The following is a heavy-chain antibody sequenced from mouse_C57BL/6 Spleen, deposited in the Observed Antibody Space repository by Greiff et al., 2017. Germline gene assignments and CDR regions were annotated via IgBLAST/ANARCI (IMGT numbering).Heavy chain of an antibody. D-gene: IGHD2-4*01. Sequence: QVQLQQSGPELVKPGASVKISCKASGYAFSSSWMNWVKQRPGKGLEWIGRIYPGDGDTNYNGKFKGKATLTADKSSSTAYMQLSSLTSEDSAVYFCARKGIYYDYGGYAMDYWGQGTSVTVSS. CDR2: IYPGDGDT. J-gene: IGHJ4*01. CDR1: GYAFSSSW. V-gene: IGHV1-82*01. CDR3: ARKGIYYDYGGYAMDY.